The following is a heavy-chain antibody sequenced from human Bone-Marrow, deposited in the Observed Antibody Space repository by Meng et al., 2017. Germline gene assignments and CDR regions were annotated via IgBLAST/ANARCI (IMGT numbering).Heavy chain of an antibody. CDR2: IYHSGGT. J-gene: IGHJ5*02. CDR1: GGPISSYY. V-gene: IGHV4-59*12. D-gene: IGHD6-19*01. CDR3: ARGQQWLVMYNWFDP. Sequence: SETLSLTCTVSGGPISSYYWSWIRQPPGKGLEWIGYIYHSGGTNYNPSLKSRVSISVDRSKRQFSLNLSSVTAADTAVYYCARGQQWLVMYNWFDPWGQGTLVTVSS.